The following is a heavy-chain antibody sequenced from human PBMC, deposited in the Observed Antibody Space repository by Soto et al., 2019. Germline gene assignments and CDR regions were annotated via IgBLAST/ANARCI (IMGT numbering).Heavy chain of an antibody. V-gene: IGHV4-31*03. CDR3: ARDSSSGSGIRLGGMDV. CDR2: IYYSGST. J-gene: IGHJ6*02. Sequence: QVQLQESGPGLVKPSQTLSLTCTVSGGSISSGGYYWSWIRQHPGKGLEWIGYIYYSGSTYYNPSLKSRVTISVDTSKNQFSLKLSSVTAADTAVYYCARDSSSGSGIRLGGMDVWGQGTTVTVSS. D-gene: IGHD3-10*01. CDR1: GGSISSGGYY.